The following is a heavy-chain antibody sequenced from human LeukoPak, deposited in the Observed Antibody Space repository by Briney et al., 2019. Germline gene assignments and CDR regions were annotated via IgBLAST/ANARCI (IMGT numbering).Heavy chain of an antibody. D-gene: IGHD6-6*01. J-gene: IGHJ3*02. CDR2: ISGSSSDI. Sequence: GGSLRLSCAASGFTFSSFRMNWVRQAPGKGLEWVSSISGSSSDIYYADSVKGRFTISRDNAKNSLYLQMNSLGAEDMALYYCAKDLSSSFDAFDIWGQGTMVTVSS. CDR3: AKDLSSSFDAFDI. CDR1: GFTFSSFR. V-gene: IGHV3-21*04.